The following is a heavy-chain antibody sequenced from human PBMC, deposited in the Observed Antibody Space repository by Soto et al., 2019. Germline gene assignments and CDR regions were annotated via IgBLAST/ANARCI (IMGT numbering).Heavy chain of an antibody. CDR1: GFTFSSYA. J-gene: IGHJ4*02. CDR3: ASPRLSSDGTTPIDY. D-gene: IGHD1-1*01. CDR2: ISYDGSNK. V-gene: IGHV3-30-3*01. Sequence: QVQLVESGGGVVQPGRSLRLSCAASGFTFSSYAMHWVRQAPGKGLEWVAVISYDGSNKYYADSVKGRFTISRDNSKTTLDLQMNSLRAEDTAVYYCASPRLSSDGTTPIDYWGQGTLVTVSS.